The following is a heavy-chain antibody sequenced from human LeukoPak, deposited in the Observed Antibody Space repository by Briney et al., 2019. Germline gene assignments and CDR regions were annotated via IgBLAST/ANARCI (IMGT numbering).Heavy chain of an antibody. CDR1: GFTVSSNY. J-gene: IGHJ3*02. D-gene: IGHD3-3*01. V-gene: IGHV3-53*01. CDR3: ARTHLRFLEWFDAFDI. CDR2: IYSGGST. Sequence: GGSLRLSCAASGFTVSSNYMSWVRQAPGKGLEWVSVIYSGGSTYYADSVKGRFTISRDNSKSTLYIQMNSPRAEDTAVYYCARTHLRFLEWFDAFDIWGQGTMVTVSS.